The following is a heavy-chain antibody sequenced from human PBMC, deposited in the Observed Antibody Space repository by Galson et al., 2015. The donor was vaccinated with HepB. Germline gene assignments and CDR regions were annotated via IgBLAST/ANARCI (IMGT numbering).Heavy chain of an antibody. CDR3: VKDGGQLGGAFDI. Sequence: SLRLSCAASGFTFSSYAMHWVRQAPGKGLEYVSAISSNGGSTYYADSVKGRFTISRDNSKNTLYLQMSSLRAEDTAVYYCVKDGGQLGGAFDIWGQGTMVTVSS. CDR1: GFTFSSYA. V-gene: IGHV3-64D*06. D-gene: IGHD6-6*01. CDR2: ISSNGGST. J-gene: IGHJ3*02.